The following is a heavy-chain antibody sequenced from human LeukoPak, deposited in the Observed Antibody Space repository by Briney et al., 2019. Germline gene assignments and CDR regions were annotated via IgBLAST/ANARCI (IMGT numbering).Heavy chain of an antibody. V-gene: IGHV1-18*01. CDR1: GYTFTSYG. Sequence: ASVKVSCKASGYTFTSYGISWVRQAPGQGLEWMGWISAYNGNTNYAQKLQGRVTMTTDTSTSTAYMELRSLRSDDTAVYYCAREVGTAAVDEQLVSLDAFDIWGQGTMVTVSS. CDR3: AREVGTAAVDEQLVSLDAFDI. CDR2: ISAYNGNT. J-gene: IGHJ3*02. D-gene: IGHD6-13*01.